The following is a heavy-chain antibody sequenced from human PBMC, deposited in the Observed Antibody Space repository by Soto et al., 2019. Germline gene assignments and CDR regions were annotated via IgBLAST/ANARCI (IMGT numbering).Heavy chain of an antibody. CDR2: IYPKWRT. CDR3: ARMRGLGEISPFFDH. V-gene: IGHV4-59*01. Sequence: QVHLQESGPGLVKPSETLSLTCAVSSASLDSDNWSWIRQPPGKRLEWIGYIYPKWRTHYNPSLRGRVGISIDKAKIQFTLSLDSVFAADAAVYFCARMRGLGEISPFFDHWGQGTLVTVSS. J-gene: IGHJ4*02. CDR1: SASLDSDN. D-gene: IGHD3-16*02.